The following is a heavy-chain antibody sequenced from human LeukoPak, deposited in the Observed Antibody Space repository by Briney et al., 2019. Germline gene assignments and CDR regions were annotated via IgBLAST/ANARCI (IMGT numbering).Heavy chain of an antibody. D-gene: IGHD1-20*01. CDR2: IRTKPNNYAT. CDR1: GFTFSGSA. CDR3: TTNWNDVLNS. V-gene: IGHV3-73*01. J-gene: IGHJ4*02. Sequence: GGSLRLSCAASGFTFSGSAMHWVRQASGKGLEWVGRIRTKPNNYATAYAASVEGRFTISRDDSRNTAYLQMNTLKTEDTAVYYCTTNWNDVLNSWGQGTLVTVSP.